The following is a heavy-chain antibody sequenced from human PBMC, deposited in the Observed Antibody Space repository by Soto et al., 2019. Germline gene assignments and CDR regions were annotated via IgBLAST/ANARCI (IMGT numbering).Heavy chain of an antibody. CDR1: GYTFTNYA. Sequence: GASVKVSCKASGYTFTNYAMHWVRQAPGQRLEWMGLINAVSGKTIYSQKFQGRITVTRDTSASTGYMELSSLKSEDTAVYYCARGVHLPPSTDYWGQGTLVTVSS. D-gene: IGHD1-1*01. V-gene: IGHV1-3*01. CDR2: INAVSGKT. CDR3: ARGVHLPPSTDY. J-gene: IGHJ4*02.